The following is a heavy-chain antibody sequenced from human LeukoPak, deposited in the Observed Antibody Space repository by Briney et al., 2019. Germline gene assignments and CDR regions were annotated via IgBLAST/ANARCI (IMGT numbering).Heavy chain of an antibody. J-gene: IGHJ4*02. CDR1: GSTFSTYA. Sequence: GGSLRLSCADSGSTFSTYAMTWVRQAPGKGLEWVSAISAGRGSTYYADSVTGRFTISRDNSRNTLHLQMNSLRAEDTAVYYCATGYNYGYYFEYWGQGTLVTVSS. CDR3: ATGYNYGYYFEY. V-gene: IGHV3-23*01. D-gene: IGHD5-18*01. CDR2: ISAGRGST.